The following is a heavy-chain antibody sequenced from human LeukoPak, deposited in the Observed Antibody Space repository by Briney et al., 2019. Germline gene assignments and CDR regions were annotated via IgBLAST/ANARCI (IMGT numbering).Heavy chain of an antibody. CDR3: ARDCSGGSCYQFDY. CDR1: GYTFTGYY. J-gene: IGHJ4*02. Sequence: ASVKVSCKASGYTFTGYYMHWVRQAPGQGLEWMGWINPNSGGTNYAQKFQGRVTMTRDTSISRAYMELRRLRSDDTAVYYCARDCSGGSCYQFDYWGQGTLVTVSS. D-gene: IGHD2-15*01. CDR2: INPNSGGT. V-gene: IGHV1-2*02.